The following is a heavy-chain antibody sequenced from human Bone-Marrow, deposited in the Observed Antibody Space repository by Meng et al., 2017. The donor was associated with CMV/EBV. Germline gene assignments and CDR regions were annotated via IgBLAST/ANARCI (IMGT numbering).Heavy chain of an antibody. J-gene: IGHJ5*02. Sequence: SETLSLTCTVSGGSISSYYWSWIRQPPGKGPEWIGYIYYSGSTNYNPSLKSRVTISVDTSKNQFSLKLSSVTAADTAVYYCARQHYDFWSGYYPPNWFYPWGQGTLVTVSS. CDR2: IYYSGST. CDR1: GGSISSYY. V-gene: IGHV4-59*01. CDR3: ARQHYDFWSGYYPPNWFYP. D-gene: IGHD3-3*01.